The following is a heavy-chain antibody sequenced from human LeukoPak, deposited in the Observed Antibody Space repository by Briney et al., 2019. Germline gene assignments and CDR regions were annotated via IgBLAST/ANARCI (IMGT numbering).Heavy chain of an antibody. J-gene: IGHJ4*02. Sequence: ASVKVSCKASGGTFSSYAIRWVRQAPGQGLEWMGWINPNSGGTNYAQKFQGRVTMTRDTSISTAYMELSRLRSDDTAVYYCAIRGGSSSWYYFDYWGQGTLVTVSS. CDR3: AIRGGSSSWYYFDY. CDR1: GGTFSSYA. D-gene: IGHD6-13*01. V-gene: IGHV1-2*02. CDR2: INPNSGGT.